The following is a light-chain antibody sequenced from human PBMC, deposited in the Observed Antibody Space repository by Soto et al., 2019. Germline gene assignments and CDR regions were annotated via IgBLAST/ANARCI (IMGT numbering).Light chain of an antibody. Sequence: IQITQSPSTLSASVGDRVTMTCRASQSISSWLAWYQQKPGKAPNLLIYDVSSLESGVSSRFSGSGSGTEFTLTISSLQPDDFATYYCQQYNSYSLFGGGTKVDIK. CDR1: QSISSW. CDR3: QQYNSYSL. CDR2: DVS. J-gene: IGKJ4*01. V-gene: IGKV1-5*01.